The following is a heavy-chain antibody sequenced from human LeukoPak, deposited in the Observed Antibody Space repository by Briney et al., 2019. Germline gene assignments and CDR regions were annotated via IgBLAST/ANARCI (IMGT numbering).Heavy chain of an antibody. V-gene: IGHV1-18*01. CDR1: GYTFTSYG. Sequence: GASVTVSCKTSGYTFTSYGITWVRQAPGQGLEWMGWISTYNGKTNYVDKFQGRVTMTTDTFTKTVYMHLRSLRSDDTALYYCARGPYYGDLNPDYFDYWGQGTLVTVSS. CDR2: ISTYNGKT. J-gene: IGHJ4*02. CDR3: ARGPYYGDLNPDYFDY. D-gene: IGHD3-16*01.